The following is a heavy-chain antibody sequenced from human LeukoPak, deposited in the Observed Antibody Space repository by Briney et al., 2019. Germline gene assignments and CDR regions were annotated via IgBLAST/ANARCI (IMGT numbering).Heavy chain of an antibody. CDR2: ISANKDHT. CDR3: GRVCSLTTCYTPDY. V-gene: IGHV1-18*01. Sequence: ASVKVSCKASGYSFISYGISWVRQAPGQGLEWLGWISANKDHTDCAQRFQGRVSMTTDTSTTTAYMELRSLRSDDTAVYYCGRVCSLTTCYTPDYWGQGTLVTVSS. D-gene: IGHD2-2*02. CDR1: GYSFISYG. J-gene: IGHJ4*02.